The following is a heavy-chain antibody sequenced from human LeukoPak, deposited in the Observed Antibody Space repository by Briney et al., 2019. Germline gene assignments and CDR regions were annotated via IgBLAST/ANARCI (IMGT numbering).Heavy chain of an antibody. CDR2: ISSTSSTI. D-gene: IGHD3-22*01. CDR3: ARAAPYYYDSSGYSAFDS. J-gene: IGHJ3*02. CDR1: GFTFRSYS. Sequence: PGESLRLSCTASGFTFRSYSMHWVRQAPGKGLEWVSYISSTSSTIYYADSVKGRFTISRDNAKNSLYLQMNSLRDEDTAVYYCARAAPYYYDSSGYSAFDSWGQGTMVTVSA. V-gene: IGHV3-48*02.